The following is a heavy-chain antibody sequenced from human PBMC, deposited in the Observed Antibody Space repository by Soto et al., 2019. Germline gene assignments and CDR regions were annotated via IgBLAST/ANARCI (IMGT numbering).Heavy chain of an antibody. J-gene: IGHJ6*02. CDR1: GLIISSYD. CDR2: IGNAGDP. D-gene: IGHD3-10*01. Sequence: PGGSLRLSCAASGLIISSYDMHWVRQDTGKGLEWVARIGNAGDPHYLGSVKGRSTISREKAKNSLYLQMNSLRVGDTAVYYCVRGSYAYGMDVWGQGTTVTVSS. V-gene: IGHV3-13*05. CDR3: VRGSYAYGMDV.